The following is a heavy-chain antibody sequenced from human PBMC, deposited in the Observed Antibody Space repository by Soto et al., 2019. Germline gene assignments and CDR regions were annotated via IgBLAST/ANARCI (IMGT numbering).Heavy chain of an antibody. CDR1: GGSISTYY. CDR2: IYYSGST. V-gene: IGHV4-59*01. D-gene: IGHD6-13*01. Sequence: PSETLSLTCTVSGGSISTYYWIWIRQPPGKGLEWIGYIYYSGSTNYNPSLKSRVSISVDTSKKQFSLKLTSVTTADTAVYYCARAPGYISSWYGGGPLVSWGPGALVSRSS. J-gene: IGHJ4*02. CDR3: ARAPGYISSWYGGGPLVS.